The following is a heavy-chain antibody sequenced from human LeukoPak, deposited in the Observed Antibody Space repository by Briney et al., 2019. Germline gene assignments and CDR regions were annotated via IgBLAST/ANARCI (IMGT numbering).Heavy chain of an antibody. Sequence: GASVKVSCKASGGTFSSYAISWVRQAPGQGLEWVGGIIPIFGTAKYAQKFQGRVTITTDESTGTAYMELSSLRFEDTAVYYCANAKPQLDDCFDYWGQGTLITVSS. CDR1: GGTFSSYA. V-gene: IGHV1-69*05. J-gene: IGHJ4*02. CDR3: ANAKPQLDDCFDY. D-gene: IGHD6-13*01. CDR2: IIPIFGTA.